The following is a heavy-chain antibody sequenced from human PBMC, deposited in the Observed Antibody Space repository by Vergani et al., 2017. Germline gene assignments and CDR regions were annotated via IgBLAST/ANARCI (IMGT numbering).Heavy chain of an antibody. CDR3: AKANPRNRGYDYLYYYHAMDV. V-gene: IGHV3-23*01. CDR1: GFPFNHYA. Sequence: EVQLLESGGDLVQPGGSLRLSCAASGFPFNHYAMNWVRQAPGKGLEWFSGISGSGGSTYYAGSVKGRFTISRDSSKNTLYLQMNSLSAGDTAVYYCAKANPRNRGYDYLYYYHAMDVGGKGTTVTVSS. CDR2: ISGSGGST. D-gene: IGHD5-12*01. J-gene: IGHJ6*04.